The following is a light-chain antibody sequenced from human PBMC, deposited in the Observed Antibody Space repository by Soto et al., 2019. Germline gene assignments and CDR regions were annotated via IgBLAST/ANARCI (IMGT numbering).Light chain of an antibody. V-gene: IGKV3D-15*01. J-gene: IGKJ5*01. Sequence: EIVLTQSPATLSLSPGERATLSCRASQSVSSYLAWYQQKPGQAPRLLIYGASSRATGIPDRFSGSGSGTDFTLTISSLQSEDFAVYYCQQYNNWPPHFGQGTRLEIK. CDR3: QQYNNWPPH. CDR2: GAS. CDR1: QSVSSY.